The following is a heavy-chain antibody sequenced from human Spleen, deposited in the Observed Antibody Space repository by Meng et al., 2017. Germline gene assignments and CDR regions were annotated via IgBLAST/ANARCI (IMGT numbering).Heavy chain of an antibody. CDR2: IIPIFGTA. D-gene: IGHD3-10*01. Sequence: SVKVSCKASGGTFSSYAISWVRQAPGQGLEWMGGIIPIFGTANYAQKFQGRVTITTDESTSTAYMELSSPRSEDTAVYYCARDRVPSPGITMVRGVFGAFDIWGQGTMVTVSS. CDR1: GGTFSSYA. CDR3: ARDRVPSPGITMVRGVFGAFDI. V-gene: IGHV1-69*05. J-gene: IGHJ3*02.